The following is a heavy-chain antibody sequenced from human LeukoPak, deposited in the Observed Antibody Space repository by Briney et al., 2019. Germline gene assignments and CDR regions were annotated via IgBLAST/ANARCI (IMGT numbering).Heavy chain of an antibody. J-gene: IGHJ4*02. CDR2: INHSGYT. D-gene: IGHD4-17*01. Sequence: SETLSLTCAGSGVSFNDYYWSWVRQTPGKGLEWIGEINHSGYTNDSPSLKSRVTLSIDTSRNQFSLNLRSVSVADTGIYYCTRITTGHDYWGQGTLVTVSS. V-gene: IGHV4-34*01. CDR3: TRITTGHDY. CDR1: GVSFNDYY.